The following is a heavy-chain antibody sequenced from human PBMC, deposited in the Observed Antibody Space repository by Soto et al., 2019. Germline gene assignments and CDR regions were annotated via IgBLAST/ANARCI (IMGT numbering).Heavy chain of an antibody. CDR1: GGSISSYY. CDR3: ASTYYDILTGYYNPHYFDY. CDR2: IYYSGST. D-gene: IGHD3-9*01. V-gene: IGHV4-59*08. J-gene: IGHJ4*02. Sequence: SETLSLTCTVSGGSISSYYWSWIRQPPGKGLEWIGYIYYSGSTNYNPSLKSRVTISVDTSNNQFSLKLSSVTAADTAVYYCASTYYDILTGYYNPHYFDYWGQGTLVTVSS.